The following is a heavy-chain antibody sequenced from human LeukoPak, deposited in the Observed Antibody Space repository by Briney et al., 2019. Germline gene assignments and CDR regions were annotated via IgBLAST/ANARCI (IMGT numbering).Heavy chain of an antibody. D-gene: IGHD3-10*01. CDR3: ARDVKGRRYYYMDV. CDR1: GFTFSNYN. CDR2: ISGSSTYI. Sequence: GGSLRLSCAASGFTFSNYNMNWVRQAPGKGLEWVSSISGSSTYIYYSDSLKGRFTISRDNAKNSLYLQMNSLRVEDTAVYYCARDVKGRRYYYMDVWGKGTTVTVSS. J-gene: IGHJ6*03. V-gene: IGHV3-21*01.